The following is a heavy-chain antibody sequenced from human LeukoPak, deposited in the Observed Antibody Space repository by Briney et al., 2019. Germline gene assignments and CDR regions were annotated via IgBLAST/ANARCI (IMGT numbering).Heavy chain of an antibody. CDR2: IYYSGST. Sequence: SGPTLVKPTQPLTLTCTFSGFSLTTRGVGVGWIRQPPGKGLEWIGYIYYSGSTNYNPSLKSRVTISVDTSKNQFSLKLSSVTAADTAVYYCARRGGYDFAGAFDIWGQGTMVTVSS. CDR3: ARRGGYDFAGAFDI. J-gene: IGHJ3*02. D-gene: IGHD5-12*01. CDR1: GFSLTTRGVG. V-gene: IGHV4-61*08.